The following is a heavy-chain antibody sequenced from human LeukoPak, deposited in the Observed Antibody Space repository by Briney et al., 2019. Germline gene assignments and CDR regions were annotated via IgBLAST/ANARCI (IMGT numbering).Heavy chain of an antibody. J-gene: IGHJ5*02. CDR1: GYTFTSYG. Sequence: ASVKVSCKASGYTFTSYGISWVRQAPGQGLEWMGWISAYNGNTNYAQKLQGRVTMTTDTSTSTAYMELRSLRSDDTAVYYCARSGCSGGSCYSRGFDPWGQGTLVTVSS. CDR3: ARSGCSGGSCYSRGFDP. V-gene: IGHV1-18*01. CDR2: ISAYNGNT. D-gene: IGHD2-15*01.